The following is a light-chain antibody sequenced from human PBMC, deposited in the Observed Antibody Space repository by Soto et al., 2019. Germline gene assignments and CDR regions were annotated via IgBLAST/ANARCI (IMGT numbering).Light chain of an antibody. CDR3: CSYTTTSTFV. V-gene: IGLV2-14*03. Sequence: QSVLTQPASVSGSPGQSMTISCTGKSSDVGGYNYVSWYQQHPGKVPKLMIFEVFRRPSGISDRFSGSKSGNTASLTISGLQAEDEADYYCCSYTTTSTFVFGGGTQLTVL. CDR2: EVF. J-gene: IGLJ2*01. CDR1: SSDVGGYNY.